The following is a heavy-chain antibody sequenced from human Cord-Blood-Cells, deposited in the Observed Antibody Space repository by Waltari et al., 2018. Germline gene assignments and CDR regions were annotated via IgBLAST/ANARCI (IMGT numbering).Heavy chain of an antibody. V-gene: IGHV3-23*01. J-gene: IGHJ5*02. D-gene: IGHD1-26*01. CDR2: MSGGCGST. Sequence: EVQLLESGGGLVQPGGSLRLSCAASGFTFSSYAMSWVRQAPGKGLEWVSAMSGGCGSTYYADSVQGRFTISRENSKNTLYLQMNSLRAEDTAVYYCAKERSGSYSTWGQGTLVTVSS. CDR3: AKERSGSYST. CDR1: GFTFSSYA.